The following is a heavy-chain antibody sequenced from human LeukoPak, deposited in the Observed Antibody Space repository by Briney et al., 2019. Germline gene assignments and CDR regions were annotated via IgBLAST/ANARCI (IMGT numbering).Heavy chain of an antibody. D-gene: IGHD6-13*01. J-gene: IGHJ6*03. Sequence: SETLSLTCAVYGGSFSGYYWSWIRQPPGKGLEWIGEINHSGSTNYNPSLKSRVAISVDTSKNQFSLKLSSVTAADTAVYYCARLRYSDYYYYYYYMDVWGKGTTVTISS. CDR1: GGSFSGYY. V-gene: IGHV4-34*01. CDR3: ARLRYSDYYYYYYYMDV. CDR2: INHSGST.